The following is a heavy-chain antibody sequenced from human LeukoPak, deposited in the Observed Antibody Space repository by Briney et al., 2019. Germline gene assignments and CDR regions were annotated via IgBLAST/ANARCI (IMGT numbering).Heavy chain of an antibody. J-gene: IGHJ5*02. Sequence: SSFYWSWIRQSXGQXLEWIGYIYNSGGTKYNPSLKSRVTMSVDTSKNQFSLKLSSVTAADTAVYYXXXXXXXXXEXXXXPWGQGXLXTVSS. CDR2: IYNSGGT. CDR3: XXXXXXXXEXXXXP. V-gene: IGHV4-59*12. CDR1: SSFY.